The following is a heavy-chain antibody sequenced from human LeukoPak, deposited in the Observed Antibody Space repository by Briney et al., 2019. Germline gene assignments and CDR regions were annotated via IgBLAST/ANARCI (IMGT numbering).Heavy chain of an antibody. J-gene: IGHJ6*03. CDR2: MNPNSGNT. V-gene: IGHV1-8*03. CDR3: ARGLVRYYMDV. Sequence: ASVKVSCKASGGTFSSYAISWVRQAPGQGLEWMGWMNPNSGNTGYAQKFQGRVTITRNTSISTAYMELSSLRSEDTAVYYCARGLVRYYMDVWGKGTTVTVSS. D-gene: IGHD1-26*01. CDR1: GGTFSSYA.